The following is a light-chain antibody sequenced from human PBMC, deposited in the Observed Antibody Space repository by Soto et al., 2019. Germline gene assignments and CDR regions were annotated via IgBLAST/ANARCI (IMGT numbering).Light chain of an antibody. V-gene: IGKV4-1*01. CDR1: QSVLYSANNKNY. CDR2: WAS. Sequence: DIVMTQSPDSLAVSLGERATINCKSSQSVLYSANNKNYLAWYQQKPGQPPKLLMYWASSRESGVPDRFSGSGSGTDFTLTISSLQAADVAVYYCHQYYSTLLTFGGGTKVEIK. CDR3: HQYYSTLLT. J-gene: IGKJ4*01.